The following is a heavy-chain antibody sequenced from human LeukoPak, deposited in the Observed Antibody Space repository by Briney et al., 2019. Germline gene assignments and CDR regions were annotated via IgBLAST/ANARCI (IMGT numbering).Heavy chain of an antibody. J-gene: IGHJ1*01. CDR2: IKQDGSEK. CDR3: ARGPGYSSSWFEYFQH. V-gene: IGHV3-7*01. D-gene: IGHD6-13*01. CDR1: GFTFSSYW. Sequence: GGSLGLSCAASGFTFSSYWMSWVRQAPGKGLECVANIKQDGSEKYYVDSVKGRFTISRDNAKNSLYLQMNSLRAEDTAVYYCARGPGYSSSWFEYFQHWGQGTLVTVSS.